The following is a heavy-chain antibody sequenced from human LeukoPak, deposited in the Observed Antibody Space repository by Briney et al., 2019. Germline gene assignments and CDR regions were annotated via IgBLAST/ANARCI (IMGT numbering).Heavy chain of an antibody. J-gene: IGHJ4*02. CDR1: GGSISSSSYY. D-gene: IGHD3-9*01. CDR2: IYYSGST. V-gene: IGHV4-39*01. Sequence: SETLSLTCTVSGGSISSSSYYWGWLRQPPGKGLEWIGSIYYSGSTYYNPSLKSRVTISVDTSKNQFSLKLSSVTAADTAVYYCARPSCDILTGYFYYFDYWGQGTLVTVSS. CDR3: ARPSCDILTGYFYYFDY.